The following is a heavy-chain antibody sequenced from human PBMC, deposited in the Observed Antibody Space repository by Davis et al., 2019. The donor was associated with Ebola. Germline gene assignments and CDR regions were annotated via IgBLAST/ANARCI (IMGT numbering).Heavy chain of an antibody. J-gene: IGHJ4*02. Sequence: GESLKISCAASGFTFSSYAMSWVRQAPGKGLEWVANIKQDGSEKSYVDSVKGRFTISRDNAKNSLYLQMNDLRADDSAVYYCTRGSEFWGQGTLVTVSS. CDR2: IKQDGSEK. V-gene: IGHV3-7*01. CDR3: TRGSEF. CDR1: GFTFSSYA.